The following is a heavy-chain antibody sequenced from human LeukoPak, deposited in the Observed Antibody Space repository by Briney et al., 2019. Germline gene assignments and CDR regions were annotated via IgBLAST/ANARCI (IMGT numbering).Heavy chain of an antibody. CDR1: GFTLSSYW. CDR3: ATVRGNYYYYHMDV. V-gene: IGHV3-7*01. D-gene: IGHD3-10*01. J-gene: IGHJ6*03. Sequence: GGSLRLSCAASGFTLSSYWMTWVRQAPGKGLEWVANIKQDGSEKYYVDSVKGRFTISRDNAKNSLYLQMNSLRAEDTAVYYCATVRGNYYYYHMDVWGKGTTVTVSS. CDR2: IKQDGSEK.